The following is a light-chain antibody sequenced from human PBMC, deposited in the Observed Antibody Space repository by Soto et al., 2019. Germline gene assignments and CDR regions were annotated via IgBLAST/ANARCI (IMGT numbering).Light chain of an antibody. Sequence: EIVLTQSLGTRALSPGERATLSFRASQSVSSSYLAWYQQKPGQAPRLLIYGASSRATGIPDRFSGSGSGTDFTLTISRLEPEDFAVYYCQQYGSSPPMYTFGQGTKLEIK. CDR1: QSVSSSY. V-gene: IGKV3-20*01. J-gene: IGKJ2*01. CDR2: GAS. CDR3: QQYGSSPPMYT.